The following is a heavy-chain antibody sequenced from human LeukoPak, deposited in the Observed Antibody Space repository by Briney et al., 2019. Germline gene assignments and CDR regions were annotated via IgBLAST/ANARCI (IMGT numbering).Heavy chain of an antibody. Sequence: PSETLSLTCTVSGGSISSGGYYWSWIRQHPGKGLEWIGYIYYSGSTYYNPSLKSRVTISVDTSKNQCSLKLSSVTAADTAVYYCARASAFFGVVILSGWFDPWGQGTLVTVSS. V-gene: IGHV4-31*03. CDR3: ARASAFFGVVILSGWFDP. CDR1: GGSISSGGYY. D-gene: IGHD3-3*01. CDR2: IYYSGST. J-gene: IGHJ5*02.